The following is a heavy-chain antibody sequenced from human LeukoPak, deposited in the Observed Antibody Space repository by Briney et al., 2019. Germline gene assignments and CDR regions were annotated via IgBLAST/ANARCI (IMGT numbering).Heavy chain of an antibody. Sequence: QSGGSLRLSCAASGFSFKDYAMSWVRQTPGKGLEWVSSIGAWIPGTHYADSVTGRFTISRDNSKKTLYLQMNSLRADDTAVYYCAKGKINHDGAFDIWGQGTLVTVSS. V-gene: IGHV3-23*01. CDR2: IGAWIPGT. J-gene: IGHJ3*02. CDR1: GFSFKDYA. CDR3: AKGKINHDGAFDI. D-gene: IGHD3-16*01.